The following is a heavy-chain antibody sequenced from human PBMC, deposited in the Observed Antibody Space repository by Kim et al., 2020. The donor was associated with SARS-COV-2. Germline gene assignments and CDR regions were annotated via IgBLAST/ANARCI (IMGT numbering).Heavy chain of an antibody. CDR2: INHSGST. J-gene: IGHJ4*02. V-gene: IGHV4-34*01. CDR1: GGSFSGYY. D-gene: IGHD3-22*01. Sequence: SETLSLTCAVYGGSFSGYYWSWIRQPPGKGLEWIGEINHSGSTNYNPSLKSRVTISVDTSKNQFSLKLSSVTAADTAVYYCARRYYDSSGLHWGQGTLVTVSS. CDR3: ARRYYDSSGLH.